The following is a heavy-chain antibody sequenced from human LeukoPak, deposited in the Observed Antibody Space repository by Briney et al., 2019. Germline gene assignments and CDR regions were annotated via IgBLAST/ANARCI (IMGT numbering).Heavy chain of an antibody. J-gene: IGHJ6*03. D-gene: IGHD3-22*01. CDR1: GGTFSSYA. CDR2: IIPIFGTA. V-gene: IGHV1-69*05. Sequence: GASVKVSCKASGGTFSSYAISWVRQAPGQGLEWMGGIIPIFGTANYAQKFRGRVTITTDESTSTAYMELSSLRSEDTAVYYCARVNSSGAPPNYYYYYYMDVWGKGTTVTVSS. CDR3: ARVNSSGAPPNYYYYYYMDV.